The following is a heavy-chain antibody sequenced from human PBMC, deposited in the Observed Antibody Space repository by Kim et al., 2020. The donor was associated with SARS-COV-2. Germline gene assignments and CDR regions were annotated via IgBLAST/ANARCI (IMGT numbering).Heavy chain of an antibody. D-gene: IGHD6-19*01. CDR1: GGSISSNYY. V-gene: IGHV4-59*13. J-gene: IGHJ2*01. CDR3: ACGSGWARWAGYFDL. Sequence: SETLSLTCTVSGGSISSNYYWNWIRQSPGKGLEWIGYIYYSGNTDYNPSLKSRVTMSVDTSKNQFSLNLSSVTSADTAVYYCACGSGWARWAGYFDLWGRGTLVSVSS. CDR2: IYYSGNT.